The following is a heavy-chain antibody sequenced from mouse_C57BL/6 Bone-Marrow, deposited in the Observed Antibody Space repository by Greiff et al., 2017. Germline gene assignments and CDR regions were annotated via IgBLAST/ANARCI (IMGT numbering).Heavy chain of an antibody. CDR3: ARWGSSPFAY. D-gene: IGHD1-1*01. CDR2: IHPNSGST. CDR1: GYTFTSYW. J-gene: IGHJ3*01. Sequence: QVQLQQPGAELVKPGASVKLSCKASGYTFTSYWMHWVKQSPGQGLEWIGMIHPNSGSTNYNEKFKSKATLTVDKSSSTAYMQLSSLTSEDSAVYYCARWGSSPFAYWGQGTLVTVSA. V-gene: IGHV1-64*01.